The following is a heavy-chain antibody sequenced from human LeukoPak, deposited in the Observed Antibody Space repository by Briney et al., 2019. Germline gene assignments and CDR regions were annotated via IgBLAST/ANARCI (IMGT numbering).Heavy chain of an antibody. J-gene: IGHJ5*02. CDR1: GFTYDDYA. D-gene: IGHD3-22*01. CDR3: VKGVPYDSKGWFDP. CDR2: ISWNRGSI. V-gene: IGHV3-9*01. Sequence: PGRSLRLSCAASGFTYDDYAMHWVRQAPGKGLEWVSGISWNRGSIGYADSVKGRFTISRDNAKNSLYLQMNSLRAEDTALYYCVKGVPYDSKGWFDPWGQGTLVTVSS.